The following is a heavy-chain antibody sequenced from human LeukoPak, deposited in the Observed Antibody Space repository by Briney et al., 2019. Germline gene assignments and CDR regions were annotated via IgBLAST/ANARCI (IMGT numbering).Heavy chain of an antibody. CDR3: ARSYSSSWGSWFDP. D-gene: IGHD6-13*01. CDR1: GYTFTSYD. J-gene: IGHJ5*02. CDR2: MNPNSGNT. Sequence: ASVKVSCKASGYTFTSYDINWVRQATGQGLEWMGWMNPNSGNTGYAQKFQGRATMTRNTSISTAYMELSSLRSEDTAVYYCARSYSSSWGSWFDPWGQGTLVTVSS. V-gene: IGHV1-8*01.